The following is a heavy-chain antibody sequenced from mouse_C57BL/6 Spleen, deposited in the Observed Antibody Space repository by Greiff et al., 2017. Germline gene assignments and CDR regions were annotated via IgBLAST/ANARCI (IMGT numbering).Heavy chain of an antibody. D-gene: IGHD2-10*01. J-gene: IGHJ2*01. CDR2: LYPGCGSI. Sequence: VQLQQSGAELVKPGASVKLSCKASGYTFPEYTIHWVKQRSGQGLARIGGLYPGCGSISYNEKFKDQAKLTAYKSSSTVYMKLSRLTSEDSSVYFCARHESVPYYGNYFDYWGQGTTLTVSS. CDR1: GYTFPEYT. CDR3: ARHESVPYYGNYFDY. V-gene: IGHV1-62-2*01.